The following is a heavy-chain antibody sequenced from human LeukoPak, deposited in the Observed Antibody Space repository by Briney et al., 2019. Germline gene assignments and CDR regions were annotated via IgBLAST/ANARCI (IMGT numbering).Heavy chain of an antibody. CDR1: GGSFSGYY. J-gene: IGHJ4*02. Sequence: SETLSLTCAVYGGSFSGYYWSWIRQPPGKGLEWIGEINHSGSTNYNPSPKSRVTISVDMSKNQFSLKLTSVTAADTAVYYCATTADYGDYLALDYWGQGTLLTVSS. CDR2: INHSGST. CDR3: ATTADYGDYLALDY. D-gene: IGHD4-17*01. V-gene: IGHV4-34*01.